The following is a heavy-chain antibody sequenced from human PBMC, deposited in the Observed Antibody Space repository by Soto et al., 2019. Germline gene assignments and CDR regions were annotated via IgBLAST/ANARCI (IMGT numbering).Heavy chain of an antibody. V-gene: IGHV1-69*13. J-gene: IGHJ6*02. CDR1: GYTFTGYY. CDR2: IIPILDTA. D-gene: IGHD5-12*01. CDR3: ARGGYRGYDFLLDV. Sequence: SVKVSCKASGYTFTGYYMHWVRQAPGQGLERMGGIIPILDTANYAQKIQGRVTITADESTSTAYMELSSLRSEDTAVYYCARGGYRGYDFLLDVWGQGTTVTVSS.